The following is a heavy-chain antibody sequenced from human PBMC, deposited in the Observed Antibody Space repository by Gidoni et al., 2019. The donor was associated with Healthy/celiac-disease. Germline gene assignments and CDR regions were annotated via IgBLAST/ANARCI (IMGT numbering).Heavy chain of an antibody. CDR3: ATFSDYSAAWFDP. J-gene: IGHJ5*02. Sequence: QVQLQQWGAGLLKPSETLSLTCAVYGGSFSGYYWSWIRQPPGKGLEWIGEINHSGSTNYSPSLKSRVTISVDTSKNQFSLKLSSVTAADTAVYYCATFSDYSAAWFDPWGQGTLVTVSS. D-gene: IGHD4-4*01. CDR2: INHSGST. V-gene: IGHV4-34*01. CDR1: GGSFSGYY.